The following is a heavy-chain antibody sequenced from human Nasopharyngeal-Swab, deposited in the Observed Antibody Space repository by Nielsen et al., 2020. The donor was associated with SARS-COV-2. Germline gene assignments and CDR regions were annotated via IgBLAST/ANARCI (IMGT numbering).Heavy chain of an antibody. CDR2: ISGRGSDV. V-gene: IGHV3-21*01. D-gene: IGHD1-26*01. CDR1: GFTFNSYS. Sequence: GGSLRLSCAGSGFTFNSYSMIWVRQVPGEGLEWVSSISGRGSDVYYADSVKGRFTISKDSAKNSLYLQMNSLRADDTAVYFCARIAGRGSIYYYYMDVWGTGNTVTVSS. J-gene: IGHJ6*03. CDR3: ARIAGRGSIYYYYMDV.